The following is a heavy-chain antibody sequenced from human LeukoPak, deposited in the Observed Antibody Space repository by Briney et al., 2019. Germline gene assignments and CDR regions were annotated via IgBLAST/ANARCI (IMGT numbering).Heavy chain of an antibody. J-gene: IGHJ5*02. D-gene: IGHD3-10*01. CDR2: IRYDGSNK. CDR1: GFTFSSYG. V-gene: IGHV3-30*02. Sequence: GGSLRLSCAASGFTFSSYGMHWVRQAPGKGLEWVAFIRYDGSNKYYADSVKGRFTISRDHAKNSLSLQLNSLRAEDTAVYYCAKGGIRYGYWFDHWGQGTLVTVSS. CDR3: AKGGIRYGYWFDH.